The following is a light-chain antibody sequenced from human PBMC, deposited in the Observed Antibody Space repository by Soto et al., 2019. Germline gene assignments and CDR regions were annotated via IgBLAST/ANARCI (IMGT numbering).Light chain of an antibody. Sequence: EIVMTQSPATLSVSPGERATLSCRASQSVSSNLAWYQQKPGQAPRLLIYGASTRATGIPARFSGSGSGTEFTLTISSLQSEDFAVYYCQQYIYCPWTFGQGTKVDIK. V-gene: IGKV3-15*01. CDR1: QSVSSN. CDR3: QQYIYCPWT. CDR2: GAS. J-gene: IGKJ1*01.